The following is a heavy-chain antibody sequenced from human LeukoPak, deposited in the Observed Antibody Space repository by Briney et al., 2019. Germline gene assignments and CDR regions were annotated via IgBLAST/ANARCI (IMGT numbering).Heavy chain of an antibody. D-gene: IGHD2-21*02. J-gene: IGHJ6*03. V-gene: IGHV3-64*01. CDR2: ISSNGGST. Sequence: PEGSLRLSCAASGFTFNSYAMHWVRQAPGKGLEYVSAISSNGGSTYYANSVKGRFTISRDNSKNTLYLQMGSLRAEDMAVYYCARGPGVTYYYYYYMDVWGKGTTVTVSS. CDR1: GFTFNSYA. CDR3: ARGPGVTYYYYYYMDV.